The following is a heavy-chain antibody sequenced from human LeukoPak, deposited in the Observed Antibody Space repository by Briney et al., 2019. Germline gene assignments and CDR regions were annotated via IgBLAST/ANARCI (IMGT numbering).Heavy chain of an antibody. CDR3: ASKLEGSGSYYLFDP. V-gene: IGHV4-38-2*01. D-gene: IGHD3-10*01. Sequence: SETLSLTCAVSGYSISSGYYWGWIRQPPGKGLEWIGSIYYSGSTYYNPSLKRRVTISIDTSKNQFSLKLSSVTAADTAVYYCASKLEGSGSYYLFDPWGQGTLVTVSS. CDR1: GYSISSGYY. CDR2: IYYSGST. J-gene: IGHJ5*02.